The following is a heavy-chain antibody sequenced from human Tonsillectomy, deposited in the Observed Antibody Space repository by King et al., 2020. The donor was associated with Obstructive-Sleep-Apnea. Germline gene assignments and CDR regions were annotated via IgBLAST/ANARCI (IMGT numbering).Heavy chain of an antibody. V-gene: IGHV4-59*08. CDR2: MYYSGNT. D-gene: IGHD5-12*01. J-gene: IGHJ4*02. CDR3: ARHRGVEDYGGYGDYFDY. CDR1: VGSISNYY. Sequence: VQLQESGPGLVKPSETLSLTCTVSVGSISNYYWSCIRQPPGKGLEWIGYMYYSGNTNFNPSLKSRVTISADTSKIQFSLRLSSVTAADTAVYYCARHRGVEDYGGYGDYFDYWGQGTLVTVSS.